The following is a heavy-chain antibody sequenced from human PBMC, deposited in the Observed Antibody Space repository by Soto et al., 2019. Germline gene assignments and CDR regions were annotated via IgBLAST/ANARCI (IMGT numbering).Heavy chain of an antibody. J-gene: IGHJ6*02. CDR1: GFTFSSYG. V-gene: IGHV3-30*18. CDR2: ISYDGSNK. D-gene: IGHD4-4*01. CDR3: AKDAKTYSNYVGYYYYGMDV. Sequence: PGGSLRLSCAASGFTFSSYGMHWVRQAPGKGLEWVAVISYDGSNKYYADSVKGRFTISRDNSKNTLYLQMNSLRAEDTAVYYCAKDAKTYSNYVGYYYYGMDVWGQGTTVTVSS.